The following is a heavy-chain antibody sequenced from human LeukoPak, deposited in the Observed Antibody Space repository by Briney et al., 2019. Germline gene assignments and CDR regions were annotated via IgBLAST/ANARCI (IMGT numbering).Heavy chain of an antibody. Sequence: NESGPTLVKPTQTLTLTCTFSGFSLSTSGVGVGWIRQPPGKALEWLALIYWDDDKRYSPSLKSRLTITKDTSKNQVVLTMTNMDPVDTATYYCAHRLGGSRYDFWSGYMNWFDPWGQGTLVTVSS. J-gene: IGHJ5*02. CDR1: GFSLSTSGVG. CDR2: IYWDDDK. D-gene: IGHD3-3*01. CDR3: AHRLGGSRYDFWSGYMNWFDP. V-gene: IGHV2-5*02.